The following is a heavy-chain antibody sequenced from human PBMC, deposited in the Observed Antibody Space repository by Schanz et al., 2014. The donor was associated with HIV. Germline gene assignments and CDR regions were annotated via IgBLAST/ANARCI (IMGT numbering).Heavy chain of an antibody. J-gene: IGHJ4*02. CDR1: GFTFSSYA. D-gene: IGHD2-8*02. V-gene: IGHV3-9*01. CDR2: ISWNSDSK. Sequence: EVQLLESGGGLVQPGGSLRLSCAASGFTFSSYAMHWVRQVPGKGLEWVSGISWNSDSKGYADSVKGRFNISRDNAKNSLYLQMNSLRGEDTAVYYCARDERYCTGSNCYLYYFDYWGQGTLVTVPS. CDR3: ARDERYCTGSNCYLYYFDY.